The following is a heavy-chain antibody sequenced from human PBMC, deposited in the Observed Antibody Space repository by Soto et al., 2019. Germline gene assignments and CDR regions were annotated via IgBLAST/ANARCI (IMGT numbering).Heavy chain of an antibody. Sequence: GSLRLSCTVSGFTFSNAWMTWVRQAPGKGLEWVGRIKSKTDDGTTDYAAPVKGRFTISRDDSRNTLYLQMNSLKTEDTAVYYCTTDSSSWAYYYYYGMDVWGQGTTVTVSS. V-gene: IGHV3-15*01. CDR3: TTDSSSWAYYYYYGMDV. CDR2: IKSKTDDGTT. J-gene: IGHJ6*02. D-gene: IGHD2-2*01. CDR1: GFTFSNAW.